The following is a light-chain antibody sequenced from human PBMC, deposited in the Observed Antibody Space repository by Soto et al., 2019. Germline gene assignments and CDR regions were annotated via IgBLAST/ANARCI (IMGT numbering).Light chain of an antibody. J-gene: IGKJ3*01. CDR1: QDITSY. CDR2: DAS. CDR3: QHCDYLPI. V-gene: IGKV1-33*01. Sequence: DIQMTQSPSNLSASIGDRVTITCQASQDITSYLNWYQHKPGKAPKLLIYDASILEAGVPPRFSGSGSGTDFTLTISSLQPEDVATYYCQHCDYLPIFGPGTTVDFK.